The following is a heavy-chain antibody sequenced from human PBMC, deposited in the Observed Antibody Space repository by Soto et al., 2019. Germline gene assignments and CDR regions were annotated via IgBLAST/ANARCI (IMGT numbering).Heavy chain of an antibody. Sequence: SDTLSLTCAVYGVSFSGYYWSWIRQPPGKGLEWIGEINHSGSTNYNPSLKSRVTISVDTSKNQFSLKLSSVTAADTAVYYCARGLANFDAFDIWGQGTMVTVSS. D-gene: IGHD1-1*01. CDR2: INHSGST. CDR1: GVSFSGYY. J-gene: IGHJ3*02. CDR3: ARGLANFDAFDI. V-gene: IGHV4-34*01.